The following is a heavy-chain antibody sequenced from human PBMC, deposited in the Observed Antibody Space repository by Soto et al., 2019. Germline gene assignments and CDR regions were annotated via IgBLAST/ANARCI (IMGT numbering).Heavy chain of an antibody. Sequence: ASVKVSCKASGYTFTGYYMHWVRQAPGQGLEWMGWINPNSGGTNYAQKFQGRVTMTRDTSTSTVYMELSSLRSEDTAVYYCARAVISVRIFDYWGQGTLVTVSS. CDR3: ARAVISVRIFDY. V-gene: IGHV1-2*02. J-gene: IGHJ4*02. D-gene: IGHD6-19*01. CDR1: GYTFTGYY. CDR2: INPNSGGT.